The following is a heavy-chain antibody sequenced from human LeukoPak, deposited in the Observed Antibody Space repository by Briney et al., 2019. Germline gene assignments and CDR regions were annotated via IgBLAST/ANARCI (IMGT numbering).Heavy chain of an antibody. V-gene: IGHV4-61*02. CDR1: GGSISSGSYY. CDR2: IYTSGST. CDR3: ARVTGTTSGAFDY. Sequence: PSETLSLTCTVSGGSISSGSYYWSWIRQPAGKGLEWIGRIYTSGSTNYNPSLKSRVTISVDTSKNQFSLKLSSVTAADTAVYYCARVTGTTSGAFDYWGQGTLVTVSS. J-gene: IGHJ4*02. D-gene: IGHD1-7*01.